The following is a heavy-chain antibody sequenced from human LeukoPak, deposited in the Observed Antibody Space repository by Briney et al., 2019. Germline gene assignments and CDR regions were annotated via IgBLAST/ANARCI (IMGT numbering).Heavy chain of an antibody. J-gene: IGHJ4*02. CDR3: ASLAWWELPSYVFDY. Sequence: SETLSLTCTVSGGSISSSSYYWGWIRQPPGKGLEWIGSIYYSGSTYSNPSLKSRVAISVDTSKNQFSLKLSSVTAADTAVYYCASLAWWELPSYVFDYWGQGTLVTVSS. V-gene: IGHV4-39*01. D-gene: IGHD1-26*01. CDR2: IYYSGST. CDR1: GGSISSSSYY.